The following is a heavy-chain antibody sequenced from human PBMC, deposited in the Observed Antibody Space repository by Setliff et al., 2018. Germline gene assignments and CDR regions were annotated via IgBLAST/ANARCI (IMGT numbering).Heavy chain of an antibody. D-gene: IGHD3-3*01. CDR1: GFIFSFHS. CDR2: ISSSSSTI. Sequence: LRLSCAASGFIFSFHSMNWVRQAPGKGLEWVSYISSSSSTIYYADSVKSRFTISRDNSKNTLYLQMNSLRAEDTAVYYCARRETYYNFWSGYYAYWGQGTLVTVSS. J-gene: IGHJ4*02. V-gene: IGHV3-48*01. CDR3: ARRETYYNFWSGYYAY.